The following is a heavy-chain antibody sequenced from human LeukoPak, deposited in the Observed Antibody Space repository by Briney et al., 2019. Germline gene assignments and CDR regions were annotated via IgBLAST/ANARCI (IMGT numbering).Heavy chain of an antibody. CDR2: INPNNPAT. CDR3: ARVRDYSNSPFNWFDA. Sequence: ASVKVSCKASGYTFNHNYLHWVRQAPGQGLEWMGWINPNNPATHSSHKFQGRVTMTSDSSISTVYLEVNRLKPDVTAVYFCARVRDYSNSPFNWFDAWGQGTLVIVSS. V-gene: IGHV1-2*07. D-gene: IGHD6-6*01. CDR1: GYTFNHNY. J-gene: IGHJ5*02.